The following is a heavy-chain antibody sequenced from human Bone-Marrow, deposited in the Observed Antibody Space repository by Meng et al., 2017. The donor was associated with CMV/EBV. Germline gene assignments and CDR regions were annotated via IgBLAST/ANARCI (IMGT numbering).Heavy chain of an antibody. V-gene: IGHV3-23*03. CDR3: AKEFGGWGTAIDY. D-gene: IGHD3-10*01. CDR1: GFTFSSFA. CDR2: IYSGGTST. J-gene: IGHJ4*02. Sequence: GESLKISFAASGFTFSSFAMSWVRQAPGKGLEWVSVIYSGGTSTYYADSVKGRFTISRDNSKNTLYLQMNSLRVEDTAIYYCAKEFGGWGTAIDYWGQGTLVTVSS.